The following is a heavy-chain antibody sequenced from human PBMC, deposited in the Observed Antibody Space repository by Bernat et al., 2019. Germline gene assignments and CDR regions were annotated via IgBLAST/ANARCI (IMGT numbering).Heavy chain of an antibody. J-gene: IGHJ3*02. Sequence: EVQLLEPGGGLVQPGGSLRLSCAASGFTFNSYAMSWVRQAPGKGLEWVSAISGSGGSTYYADSVKGRFTISRDNSKNTLYLQMNSLRAEDTAVYYCAKSLEKLVRARGHDAFDIWGQGTMVSVSS. CDR3: AKSLEKLVRARGHDAFDI. D-gene: IGHD6-6*01. CDR2: ISGSGGST. V-gene: IGHV3-23*01. CDR1: GFTFNSYA.